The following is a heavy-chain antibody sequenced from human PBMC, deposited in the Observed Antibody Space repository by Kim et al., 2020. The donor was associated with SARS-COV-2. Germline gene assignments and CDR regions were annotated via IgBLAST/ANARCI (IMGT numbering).Heavy chain of an antibody. V-gene: IGHV4-4*02. D-gene: IGHD3-10*01. CDR1: GGSISSSNW. J-gene: IGHJ4*02. Sequence: SETLSLTCAVSGGSISSSNWWCGVRQPPGKGLEWIAEIYHSGSTNYNPSLKSRVTISVDKSKNQFSLKLSSVTAADTAVYYCAREYYYGSGSYQTGDYYFDYWGQGTLVTVSS. CDR3: AREYYYGSGSYQTGDYYFDY. CDR2: IYHSGST.